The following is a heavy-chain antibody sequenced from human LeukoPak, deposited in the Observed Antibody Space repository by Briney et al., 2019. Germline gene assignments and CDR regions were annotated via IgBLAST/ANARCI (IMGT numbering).Heavy chain of an antibody. J-gene: IGHJ4*02. V-gene: IGHV3-48*04. CDR1: GLTFSSYS. CDR3: ARESVVTTDY. D-gene: IGHD4-23*01. CDR2: VSSRSSTI. Sequence: GGSLRLSCAASGLTFSSYSMKWVRQAAGKGREWVSYVSSRSSTIYYAHSVKPRFTISRDNAKNSLYLQMNSLRAEDTAVYYCARESVVTTDYWGQGTLVTVSS.